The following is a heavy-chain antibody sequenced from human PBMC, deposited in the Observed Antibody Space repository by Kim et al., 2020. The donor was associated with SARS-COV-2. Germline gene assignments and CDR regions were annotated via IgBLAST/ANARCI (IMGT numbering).Heavy chain of an antibody. CDR3: ARVGPYYSYGMDV. Sequence: SETLSLTCAVSGDYISNSNWWHWVRQPPGKGLEWIGEIHHSGSTNYNPSLKSRVAISVDKSKNQFSLTVSSVAAADTAVYYCARVGPYYSYGMDVWGQGTTVTVSS. V-gene: IGHV4-4*02. J-gene: IGHJ6*02. CDR1: GDYISNSNW. CDR2: IHHSGST.